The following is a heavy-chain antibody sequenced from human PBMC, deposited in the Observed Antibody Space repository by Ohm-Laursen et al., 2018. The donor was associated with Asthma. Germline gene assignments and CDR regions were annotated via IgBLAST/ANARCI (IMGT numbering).Heavy chain of an antibody. V-gene: IGHV3-48*01. CDR3: AREWGGMDV. CDR1: GYTFSRYS. CDR2: ISSSSSTI. Sequence: GSLRLSCAASGYTFSRYSMNWVRQAPGKGLEWVSYISSSSSTIYYADSVKGRFTISRDNAKNSLYLQMNNLRAEDAAIYYCAREWGGMDVWGQGTTVTVSS. J-gene: IGHJ6*02. D-gene: IGHD3-16*01.